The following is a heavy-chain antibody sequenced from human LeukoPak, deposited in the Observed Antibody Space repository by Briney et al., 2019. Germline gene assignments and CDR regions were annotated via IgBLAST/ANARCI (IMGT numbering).Heavy chain of an antibody. CDR1: GGSISSGGYY. Sequence: NPSETLSLTCTVSGGSISSGGYYWSWIRQPPGKGLEWIGYIYHSGSTYYNPSLKSRVTISVDTSKNQFSLKLSSVTAADTAVYYCARQSGGGDGPLDYWGQGTLVTVSS. D-gene: IGHD3-3*01. V-gene: IGHV4-30-2*02. CDR3: ARQSGGGDGPLDY. CDR2: IYHSGST. J-gene: IGHJ4*02.